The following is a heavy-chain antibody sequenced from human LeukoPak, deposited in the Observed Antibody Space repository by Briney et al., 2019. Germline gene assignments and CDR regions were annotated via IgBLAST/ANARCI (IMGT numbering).Heavy chain of an antibody. CDR2: ITGSGSNM. Sequence: GGSLRLSCAASGFTFSDYCMGWTRQAPGKGLEWVSYITGSGSNMYYADSMKGRFTISRDNAKNSVYLQMNSLRAEDTAVYYCAKGPLIEVAGTTWDYWGQGTLVTVSS. CDR3: AKGPLIEVAGTTWDY. CDR1: GFTFSDYC. V-gene: IGHV3-11*01. D-gene: IGHD6-19*01. J-gene: IGHJ4*02.